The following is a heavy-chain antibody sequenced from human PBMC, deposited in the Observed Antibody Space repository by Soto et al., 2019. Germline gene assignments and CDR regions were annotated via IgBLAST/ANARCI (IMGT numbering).Heavy chain of an antibody. V-gene: IGHV4-59*01. D-gene: IGHD6-13*01. CDR3: ARGHSNTWYYFDY. CDR2: IYYSGST. J-gene: IGHJ4*02. CDR1: GGSITTYY. Sequence: PSETLSLTCTVSGGSITTYYWTWIRQPPGKGLEWIGYIYYSGSTNFNPSLTSRVTISVDTSKNQFSLNLSSVTAADTAVYYCARGHSNTWYYFDYWGQGTLVTVSS.